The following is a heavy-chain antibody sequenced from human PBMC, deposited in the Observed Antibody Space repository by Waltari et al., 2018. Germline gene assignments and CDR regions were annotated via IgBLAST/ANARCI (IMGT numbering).Heavy chain of an antibody. CDR3: AKGLGVTNNDGFHV. D-gene: IGHD4-17*01. CDR1: GLPFRASG. J-gene: IGHJ3*01. CDR2: ILSYGSKK. Sequence: QVQLVESGGGVVRPGGSVILSCAPAGLPFRASGLPWVRQAPGKGLEWLASILSYGSKKYFADSVKGRFTISRDNSKNTLYLQMNSLRAEDTAVYYCAKGLGVTNNDGFHVWGQGTMVTVSS. V-gene: IGHV3-30*02.